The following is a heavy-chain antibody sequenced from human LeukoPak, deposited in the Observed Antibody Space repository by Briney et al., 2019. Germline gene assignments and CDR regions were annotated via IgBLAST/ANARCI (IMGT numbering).Heavy chain of an antibody. J-gene: IGHJ5*02. CDR2: IIPIFGTA. V-gene: IGHV1-69*13. D-gene: IGHD3-9*01. CDR3: ARDLTKRPGYDWFDP. Sequence: ASVKVSCKASGGTFSSYAISWVRQAPGQGLEWMGGIIPIFGTANYAQKFQGRVTITADESTSTAYMELSSLRSEDTAVYYCARDLTKRPGYDWFDPWGQGTLVTVSS. CDR1: GGTFSSYA.